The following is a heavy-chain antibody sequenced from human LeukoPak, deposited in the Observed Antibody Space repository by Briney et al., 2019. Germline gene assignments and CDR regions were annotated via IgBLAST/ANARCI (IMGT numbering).Heavy chain of an antibody. J-gene: IGHJ1*01. CDR2: ISGSGGST. D-gene: IGHD2-21*02. V-gene: IGHV3-23*01. CDR1: GFTFSSYA. Sequence: GGSLRLSCAASGFTFSSYAMSWVRQAPGKGLEWVSAISGSGGSTYYADSVKGRFTISRDNAKNSLYLQMNSLRAEDTAVYYCARTFPTVVTPTEYFQHWGQGTLVTVSS. CDR3: ARTFPTVVTPTEYFQH.